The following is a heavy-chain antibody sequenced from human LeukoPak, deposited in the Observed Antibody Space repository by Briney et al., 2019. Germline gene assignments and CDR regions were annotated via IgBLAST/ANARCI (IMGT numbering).Heavy chain of an antibody. V-gene: IGHV3-66*01. J-gene: IGHJ4*02. CDR2: IYTDGST. Sequence: GGSLRLSCAASGFTVSSKYMNWVRQAPGKGLEWVSVIYTDGSTYYADSVRARFSISRDDSKNTLSLQMNNLRAEDTAVYYCAIGHYRNIPGWGQGTLVTVSS. CDR3: AIGHYRNIPG. D-gene: IGHD1/OR15-1a*01. CDR1: GFTVSSKY.